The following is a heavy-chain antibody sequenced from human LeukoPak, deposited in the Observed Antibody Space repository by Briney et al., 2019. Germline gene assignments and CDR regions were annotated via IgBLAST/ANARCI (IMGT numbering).Heavy chain of an antibody. CDR1: GFTFSSYS. CDR2: ISSSSSTI. Sequence: PGGSLRLSCAASGFTFSSYSMNWVRQAPGKGLEWVSYISSSSSTIYYADSVKGRFTISRDNAKNSLYLQMNSLRAEDTAVYYCARVRGSRTPRHTYYYYYMDVWGKGTTVTVSS. CDR3: ARVRGSRTPRHTYYYYYMDV. D-gene: IGHD6-13*01. J-gene: IGHJ6*03. V-gene: IGHV3-48*01.